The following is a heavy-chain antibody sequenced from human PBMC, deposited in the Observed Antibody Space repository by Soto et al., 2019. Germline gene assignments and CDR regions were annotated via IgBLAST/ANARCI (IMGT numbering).Heavy chain of an antibody. CDR3: ARDEIRFSWAYGMDV. CDR1: GFTFSSYA. Sequence: QVQLVESGGGVVQPGRSLRLSCAASGFTFSSYAMHWVRQAPGKGLEWVAVISYDGSNKYYADSVKGRFTISRDNSQNKLYLQMNSLRAEDTAVYYCARDEIRFSWAYGMDVWGQGTTVTVSS. V-gene: IGHV3-30-3*01. D-gene: IGHD3-3*01. CDR2: ISYDGSNK. J-gene: IGHJ6*02.